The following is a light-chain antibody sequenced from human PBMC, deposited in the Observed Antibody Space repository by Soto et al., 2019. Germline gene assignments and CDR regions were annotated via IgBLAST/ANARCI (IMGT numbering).Light chain of an antibody. Sequence: DIPMTQSPSTLSASVGDRVTITYRASQSISSWLAWYQQKPGKAPKVLIYDASSLESGVPSRFSGSGSGTEFTLTISSLQPDDFATYYCQQYNSYWTFGQGTKVEIK. CDR2: DAS. J-gene: IGKJ1*01. CDR1: QSISSW. V-gene: IGKV1-5*01. CDR3: QQYNSYWT.